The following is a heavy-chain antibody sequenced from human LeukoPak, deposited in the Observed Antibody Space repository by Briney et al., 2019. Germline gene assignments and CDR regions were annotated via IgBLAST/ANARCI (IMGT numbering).Heavy chain of an antibody. CDR2: IKQDGSEK. V-gene: IGHV3-7*01. CDR1: GFTFSSYW. CDR3: AREIPRGAVNLDY. D-gene: IGHD1-26*01. J-gene: IGHJ4*02. Sequence: GGSLRLSCAASGFTFSSYWMSWVRQAPGKGLEWVANIKQDGSEKSYVDSVKGRFTISRDNAKNSLDLQMSSLRAEDTAVYYCAREIPRGAVNLDYWGQGIVVTVSS.